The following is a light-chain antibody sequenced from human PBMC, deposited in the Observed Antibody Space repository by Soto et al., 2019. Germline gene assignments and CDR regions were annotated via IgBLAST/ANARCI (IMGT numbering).Light chain of an antibody. V-gene: IGKV3-20*01. Sequence: EIVLTQSPGTLSLSRGERATLXXRASQLVSSSYLAWYQQKPGQAPXVLIYGASSRPTGIPDRFSGSGSGTDFTLTISRLEPEDFAVYYCQQYGSSSTFGQGTRLEIK. CDR3: QQYGSSST. J-gene: IGKJ5*01. CDR2: GAS. CDR1: QLVSSSY.